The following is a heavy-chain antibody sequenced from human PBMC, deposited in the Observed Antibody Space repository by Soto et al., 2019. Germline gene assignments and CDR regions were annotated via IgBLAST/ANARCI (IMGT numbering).Heavy chain of an antibody. CDR2: ISGGGVNT. CDR3: AKTNNYYGMDV. V-gene: IGHV3-23*01. D-gene: IGHD2-8*01. Sequence: EVQLLASGGGFVQPGGSLTLACAASGFTFNSFAMTWVRQAPGKGLEWVSIISGGGVNTNHADSVKGRFTISRDNSNNTLYLQMNSLRAEDTAVYYCAKTNNYYGMDVWGQGTTVTVSS. J-gene: IGHJ6*02. CDR1: GFTFNSFA.